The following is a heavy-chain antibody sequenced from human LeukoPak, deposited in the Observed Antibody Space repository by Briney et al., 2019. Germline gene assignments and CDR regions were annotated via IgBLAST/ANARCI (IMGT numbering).Heavy chain of an antibody. CDR3: ARRPLIAYGKSYWYFDL. D-gene: IGHD3-10*01. V-gene: IGHV4-59*01. Sequence: PSETLSLTRTASGGSISTYYWHWIRQPPGKGLEWLGYVYNSGKTNYNPSLMSRVTISVDTSKNQFSLELGSVTAADTAVYYCARRPLIAYGKSYWYFDLWGRGTLVTVSS. CDR2: VYNSGKT. J-gene: IGHJ2*01. CDR1: GGSISTYY.